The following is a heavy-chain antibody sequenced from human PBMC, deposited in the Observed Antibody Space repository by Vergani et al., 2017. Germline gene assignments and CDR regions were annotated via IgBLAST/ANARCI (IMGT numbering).Heavy chain of an antibody. CDR3: VKEGLEFGELFLDY. CDR2: ISSNGGST. CDR1: GFTFSSYA. J-gene: IGHJ4*02. Sequence: EVQLVESGGGLVQPGGSLRLSCSASGFTFSSYAMPWVRQAPGKGLEYVSAISSNGGSTYYADSVKGRFTISRDNSKNTLYHQMSSLRAEDTAVYYCVKEGLEFGELFLDYWGKGTLVTVSS. D-gene: IGHD3-10*01. V-gene: IGHV3-64D*06.